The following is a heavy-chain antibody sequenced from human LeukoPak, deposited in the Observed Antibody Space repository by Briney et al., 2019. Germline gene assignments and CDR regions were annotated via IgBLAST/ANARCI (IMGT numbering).Heavy chain of an antibody. J-gene: IGHJ4*02. CDR1: GFTFSSYA. CDR2: ISYDGSNK. D-gene: IGHD3-3*01. Sequence: GGSLRLSCAASGFTFSSYAMHWVRQAPGKGLEWVTVISYDGSNKYYADSVKGRFTISRDNSKNTLYLQMSNLRAEDTAVYYCARDWSDFWSGYSNYWGQGTLVTVSS. V-gene: IGHV3-30-3*01. CDR3: ARDWSDFWSGYSNY.